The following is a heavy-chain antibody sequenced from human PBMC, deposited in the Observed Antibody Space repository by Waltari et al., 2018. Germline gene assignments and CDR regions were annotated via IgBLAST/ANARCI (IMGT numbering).Heavy chain of an antibody. D-gene: IGHD3-3*01. J-gene: IGHJ4*02. V-gene: IGHV4-59*01. CDR3: AGGSDYDFWSGYYSFDY. Sequence: QVQLQESGPGLVKPSETLSLTCTVSGGSISSYYWSWIRQPPGKGLEWIGYIYYSGSTNYNPSLKSRVTISVDTSKNQFSLKLSSVTAADTAVYYCAGGSDYDFWSGYYSFDYWGQGTLVTVSS. CDR2: IYYSGST. CDR1: GGSISSYY.